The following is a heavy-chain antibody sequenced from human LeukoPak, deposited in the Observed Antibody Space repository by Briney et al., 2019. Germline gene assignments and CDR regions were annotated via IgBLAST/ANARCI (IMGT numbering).Heavy chain of an antibody. CDR1: GFTFSHFA. CDR2: ISGSGGNT. D-gene: IGHD3-10*01. CDR3: AKDRRAGSYDY. V-gene: IGHV3-23*01. Sequence: GGSLRLSCAASGFTFSHFAMSWVRQAPGKGLEWVSAISGSGGNTYYADSVKGRFTISRDNSKNTLYLQMNSLRAEDTAVYYCAKDRRAGSYDYWGQGTLVTVSS. J-gene: IGHJ4*02.